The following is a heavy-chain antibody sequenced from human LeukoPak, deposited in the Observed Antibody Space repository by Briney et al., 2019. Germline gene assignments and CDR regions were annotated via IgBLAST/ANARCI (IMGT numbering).Heavy chain of an antibody. J-gene: IGHJ4*02. Sequence: GGSLRLSCAASGFTFSSYAMHWVRQAPGKGLDWVSGISWSSGSIAYADSVKGRFTISRDNAKNSLYLQMDSLRAEDTAFYYCAKGETIAAAVDYWGQGTLVTVSS. CDR1: GFTFSSYA. D-gene: IGHD6-13*01. CDR2: ISWSSGSI. CDR3: AKGETIAAAVDY. V-gene: IGHV3-9*01.